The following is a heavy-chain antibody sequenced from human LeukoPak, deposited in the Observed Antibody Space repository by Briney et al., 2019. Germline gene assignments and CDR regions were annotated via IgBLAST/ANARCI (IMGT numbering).Heavy chain of an antibody. V-gene: IGHV4-59*01. Sequence: SETLSLTCTVSGGSISSYYWSWIRQPPGKGLEWIGYIYYSGSTNYNPSLKSRVTISVDTSENQFSLKLSSVTAADTAVYYCAREGRGYYDSSGYPSLQDAFDIWGQGTMVTVSS. CDR2: IYYSGST. J-gene: IGHJ3*02. CDR1: GGSISSYY. D-gene: IGHD3-22*01. CDR3: AREGRGYYDSSGYPSLQDAFDI.